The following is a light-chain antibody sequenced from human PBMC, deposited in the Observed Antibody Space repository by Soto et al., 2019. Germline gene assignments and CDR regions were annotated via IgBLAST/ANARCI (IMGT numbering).Light chain of an antibody. CDR1: QSVSSSY. CDR3: QQYNNWPWT. V-gene: IGKV3-20*01. CDR2: GAS. J-gene: IGKJ1*01. Sequence: EIVLTQSPGTLSLSPGEGATLSCRASQSVSSSYLAWYQQKPGQAPRLLIYGASSRATGIPDRFSGSGSGTDFTLTISSLQSEDFAVYYWQQYNNWPWTFGQGTKVEIK.